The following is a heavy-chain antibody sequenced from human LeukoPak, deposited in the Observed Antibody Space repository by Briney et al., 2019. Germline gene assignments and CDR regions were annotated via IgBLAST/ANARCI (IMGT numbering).Heavy chain of an antibody. Sequence: SETLSLTCAVYGGSFSDYYWSWIRQPPGKGLEWIGEIKHSGSTNYNPSLKSRVTISVDTSKNQFSLKLSSVTAADTAVYYCARGGRDGYNDEAFDYWGQGTLVTVSS. CDR1: GGSFSDYY. D-gene: IGHD5-24*01. J-gene: IGHJ4*02. V-gene: IGHV4-34*01. CDR2: IKHSGST. CDR3: ARGGRDGYNDEAFDY.